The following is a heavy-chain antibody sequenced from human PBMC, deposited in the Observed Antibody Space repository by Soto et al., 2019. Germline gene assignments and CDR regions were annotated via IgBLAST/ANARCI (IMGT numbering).Heavy chain of an antibody. D-gene: IGHD4-4*01. CDR3: ADLQPGDGMDV. J-gene: IGHJ6*02. V-gene: IGHV3-21*01. Sequence: GGSLRLSCAASGFTFSSYSMNWVRQAPGKGLEWVSSISSSSSYIYYADSVKGRFTISRDNAKNSLYLQMNSLRAEDTAVYYCADLQPGDGMDVWGPGTTVTVSS. CDR2: ISSSSSYI. CDR1: GFTFSSYS.